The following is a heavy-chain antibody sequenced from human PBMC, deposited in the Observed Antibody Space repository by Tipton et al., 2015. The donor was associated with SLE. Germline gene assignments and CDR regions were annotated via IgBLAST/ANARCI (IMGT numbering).Heavy chain of an antibody. CDR3: ARGLGRSSGWRLEYYFDY. CDR2: IYYSGST. D-gene: IGHD6-19*01. CDR1: GGSISSHY. J-gene: IGHJ4*02. Sequence: LRLSCTVSGGSISSHYWSWIRQPPGKGLEWIGYIYYSGSTNYNPSLKSRVTISVDTSKNQSSLKLSSVTAADTAVYYCARGLGRSSGWRLEYYFDYWGQGTLVTVSS. V-gene: IGHV4-59*11.